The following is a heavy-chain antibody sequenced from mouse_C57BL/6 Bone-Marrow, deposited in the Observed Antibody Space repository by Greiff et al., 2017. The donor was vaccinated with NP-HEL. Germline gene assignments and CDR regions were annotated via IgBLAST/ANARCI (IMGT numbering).Heavy chain of an antibody. Sequence: QVQLKQPGAELVMPGASVKLSCKASGYTFTSYWMHWVKQRPGQGLEWIGEIDPSGSYTNYNQKFKGKSTLTVDKSSSTAYMQLSSLTSEDSAVYYCARETTVDYFDYWGQGTTLTVSS. V-gene: IGHV1-69*01. CDR1: GYTFTSYW. CDR2: IDPSGSYT. CDR3: ARETTVDYFDY. D-gene: IGHD1-1*01. J-gene: IGHJ2*01.